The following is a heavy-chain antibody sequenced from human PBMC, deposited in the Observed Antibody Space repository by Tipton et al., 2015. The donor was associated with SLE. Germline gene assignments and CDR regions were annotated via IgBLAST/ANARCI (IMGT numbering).Heavy chain of an antibody. CDR3: ARRDGDYLYYFDY. D-gene: IGHD4-17*01. J-gene: IGHJ4*02. CDR2: VYSGGNA. CDR1: GGSISSSYNY. Sequence: LRLSCTVSGGSISSSYNYWDWIRQPPGKALEWIASVYSGGNAYYNPSLKSRVTISVDTSKNQFSLKLRSVTAADTAVYYCARRDGDYLYYFDYWGQGTLVTVSS. V-gene: IGHV4-39*07.